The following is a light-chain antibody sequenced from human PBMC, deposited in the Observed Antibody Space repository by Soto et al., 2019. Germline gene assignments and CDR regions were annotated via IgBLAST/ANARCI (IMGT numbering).Light chain of an antibody. CDR2: GAS. V-gene: IGKV3-20*01. J-gene: IGKJ2*01. CDR3: QQYGTSPPRT. Sequence: EIVLTQSPGTLSLSPGERATLSCRASQSVSSDYLAWYQQKPGQAPRLLIYGASGRATGIPDRFSGSGSGTDFTLTISRLEPEDSAVYYCQQYGTSPPRTFGQGTMMEIK. CDR1: QSVSSDY.